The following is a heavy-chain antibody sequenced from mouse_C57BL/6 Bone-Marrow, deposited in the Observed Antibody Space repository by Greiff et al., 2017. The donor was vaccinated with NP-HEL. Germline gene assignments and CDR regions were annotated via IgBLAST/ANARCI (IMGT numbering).Heavy chain of an antibody. D-gene: IGHD1-1*01. Sequence: QVQLQQSDAELVKPGASVKISCKASGYTFTDHTIHWMKQRPEQGLEWIGYIYPRAGSTKYTQKFKGKATLTADKSSSTAYMQLSSLTSEDSAVYYCARCSGNPYWYFDVWGTGTTVTVSS. V-gene: IGHV1-78*01. CDR3: ARCSGNPYWYFDV. J-gene: IGHJ1*03. CDR2: IYPRAGST. CDR1: GYTFTDHT.